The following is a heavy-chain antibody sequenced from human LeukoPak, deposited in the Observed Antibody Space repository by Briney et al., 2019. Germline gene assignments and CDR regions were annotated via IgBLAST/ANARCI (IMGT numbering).Heavy chain of an antibody. CDR3: ARDRKSRAAGTEGNNYYYYYIDV. Sequence: ASVKVSCKASGYTFTGYYMHWVRQAPGQGLEWMGRINTNSGGTNYAQKFQGRVTMTRDTSISTAYMELSRLRSDDTAVYYCARDRKSRAAGTEGNNYYYYYIDVWGKGTTVTVSS. CDR2: INTNSGGT. J-gene: IGHJ6*03. V-gene: IGHV1-2*06. D-gene: IGHD6-13*01. CDR1: GYTFTGYY.